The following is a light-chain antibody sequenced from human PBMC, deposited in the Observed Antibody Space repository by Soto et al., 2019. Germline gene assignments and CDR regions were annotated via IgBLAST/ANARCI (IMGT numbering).Light chain of an antibody. J-gene: IGLJ2*01. CDR3: RSYATSSTLL. Sequence: QSALTQPASVSGSPGQSITISCTGTSSDVGGYNHVSWYQQHPGKVPKLIIYEVSNRPPGVSNRFSGSKSGNTASLTSSGLQAEDEADYYCRSYATSSTLLFGGGTKLTVL. V-gene: IGLV2-14*01. CDR1: SSDVGGYNH. CDR2: EVS.